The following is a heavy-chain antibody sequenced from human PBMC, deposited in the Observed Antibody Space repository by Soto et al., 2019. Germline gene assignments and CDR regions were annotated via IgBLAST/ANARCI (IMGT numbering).Heavy chain of an antibody. CDR2: ISGGGVTT. CDR3: AKESSSSSLSPIAQFDC. Sequence: RRPLRLSCAVSGFIFRSYVLSWDRQGPGKGLEWVSGISGGGVTTYYADSVKGRFAISRDNSKNTLYIQMRSLRAEDAALNYCAKESSSSSLSPIAQFDCWGQGTLVTVSS. D-gene: IGHD6-13*01. V-gene: IGHV3-23*01. J-gene: IGHJ4*02. CDR1: GFIFRSYV.